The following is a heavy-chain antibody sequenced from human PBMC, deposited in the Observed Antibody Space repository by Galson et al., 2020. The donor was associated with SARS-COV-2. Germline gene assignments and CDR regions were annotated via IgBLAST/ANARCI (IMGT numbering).Heavy chain of an antibody. J-gene: IGHJ2*01. CDR3: AKDFYFDI. Sequence: TLSLTCTVSGAHISNSSYYWSWLRQPAGKALEWIGRVYASGNTEYNPSLKSRVTISLDTSKNQFSLRLSSVTAPDTAVYYCAKDFYFDIWGRGTLVTVSS. CDR1: GAHISNSSYY. V-gene: IGHV4-61*02. CDR2: VYASGNT.